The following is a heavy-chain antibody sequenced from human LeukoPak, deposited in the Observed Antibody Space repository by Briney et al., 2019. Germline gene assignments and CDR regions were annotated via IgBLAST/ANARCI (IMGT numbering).Heavy chain of an antibody. V-gene: IGHV3-30*04. D-gene: IGHD6-19*01. CDR1: GFTFSTYA. J-gene: IGHJ4*02. CDR3: AKDLGHSSVTD. CDR2: ISYDEINK. Sequence: PGGSLRLSCAASGFTFSTYAMHWVRQAPGKGLEWLALISYDEINKYYLDSVKGRFTISRDNSKNTLYLQMNSLRAEDTAVYYCAKDLGHSSVTDWGQGTLVTVSS.